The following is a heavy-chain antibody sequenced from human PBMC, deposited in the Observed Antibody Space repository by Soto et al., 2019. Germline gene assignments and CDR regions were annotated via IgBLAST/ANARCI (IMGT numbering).Heavy chain of an antibody. J-gene: IGHJ4*02. Sequence: SQTHPLTSTVAGGAISNGGYHCSWIRKHPGKGLEWIGYIYYSGSTYYNPSLKSRVTISVDTSKNQFSLKLSSVTAADTAVYYCARVRSGYSYLSYFDYWGQGTLVTVSS. CDR3: ARVRSGYSYLSYFDY. V-gene: IGHV4-31*03. D-gene: IGHD5-18*01. CDR2: IYYSGST. CDR1: GGAISNGGYH.